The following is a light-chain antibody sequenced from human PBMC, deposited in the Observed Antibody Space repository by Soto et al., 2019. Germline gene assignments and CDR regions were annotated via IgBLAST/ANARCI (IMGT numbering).Light chain of an antibody. Sequence: EILMTQYTATLSVSPGERAPLSCRASQSVSSNLAWYQQKPGQAPRLLIYGASTRATGIPARFSGGGSGTDFSLTISRLQREDFAVYYCQQCGSPPFTFGPGTKVDI. CDR3: QQCGSPPFT. V-gene: IGKV3-15*01. CDR2: GAS. J-gene: IGKJ3*01. CDR1: QSVSSN.